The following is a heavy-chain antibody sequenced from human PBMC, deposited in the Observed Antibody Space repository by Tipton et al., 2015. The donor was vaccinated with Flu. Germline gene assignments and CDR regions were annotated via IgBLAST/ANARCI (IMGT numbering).Heavy chain of an antibody. D-gene: IGHD3-22*01. CDR2: IYHSGST. CDR3: AILNSSGYPHAFDI. J-gene: IGHJ3*02. Sequence: TLSLTCAVSGYSISSGYYWGWIRQPPGKGLEWIGSIYHSGSTYYNPSLKSRVTISVDTSKNQFSLKLSSVTAADTAVYYCAILNSSGYPHAFDIWGQGTMVTVSS. V-gene: IGHV4-38-2*01. CDR1: GYSISSGYY.